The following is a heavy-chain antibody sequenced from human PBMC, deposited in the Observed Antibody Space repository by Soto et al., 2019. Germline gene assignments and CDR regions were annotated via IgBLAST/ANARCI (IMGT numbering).Heavy chain of an antibody. CDR3: ARDRQLYYAFDY. V-gene: IGHV3-21*01. D-gene: IGHD3-10*01. Sequence: ESGGGLVKPGGSLRLSCAASGFTFSSYSMNWVRQAPGKGLEWVSSISSSSSYIYYADSVKGRFTISRDNAKNSLYLQMNSLRAEDTAVYYCARDRQLYYAFDYWGQGTLVTVSS. CDR1: GFTFSSYS. CDR2: ISSSSSYI. J-gene: IGHJ4*02.